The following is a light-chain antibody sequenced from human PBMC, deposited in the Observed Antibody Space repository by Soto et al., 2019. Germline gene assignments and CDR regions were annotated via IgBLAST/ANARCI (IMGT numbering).Light chain of an antibody. CDR1: QSVSSN. J-gene: IGKJ1*01. CDR3: QQRSNWPPWT. CDR2: DAS. V-gene: IGKV3-11*01. Sequence: EKVMTQSPATLSVSPGERATLSCSASQSVSSNLAWYQQKPGQAPRLLIYDASNRATDIPARFSGSGSGTDFTLTISSLEPGDFAVYFCQQRSNWPPWTFGQGTKVDIK.